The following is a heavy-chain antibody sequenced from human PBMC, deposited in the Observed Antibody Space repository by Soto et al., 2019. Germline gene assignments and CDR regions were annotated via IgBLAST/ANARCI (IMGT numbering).Heavy chain of an antibody. J-gene: IGHJ4*02. Sequence: GASVKVSCKASGFTFTSSAVQWVRQARGQRLEWIGWIVVGSGNTNYAQKFQERVTITRDMSTSTAYMELSSLRSEDTAVYYCAAEGTYYYDSSGYSRFDYWGQGLLVTVSS. D-gene: IGHD3-22*01. V-gene: IGHV1-58*01. CDR2: IVVGSGNT. CDR1: GFTFTSSA. CDR3: AAEGTYYYDSSGYSRFDY.